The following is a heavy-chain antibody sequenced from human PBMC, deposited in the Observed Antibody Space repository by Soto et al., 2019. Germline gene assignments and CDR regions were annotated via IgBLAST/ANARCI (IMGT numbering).Heavy chain of an antibody. Sequence: GESLKISCAASGFTFSSYSMNWVRQAPGKGLEWVSYISSSSSTIYYADSVKGRFTISRDNAKNSLYLQMNSLRDEDTAVYYCARDPDGYSSSFRYYYYGMDVWGQGTTVTVSS. CDR1: GFTFSSYS. V-gene: IGHV3-48*02. CDR2: ISSSSSTI. J-gene: IGHJ6*02. CDR3: ARDPDGYSSSFRYYYYGMDV. D-gene: IGHD6-13*01.